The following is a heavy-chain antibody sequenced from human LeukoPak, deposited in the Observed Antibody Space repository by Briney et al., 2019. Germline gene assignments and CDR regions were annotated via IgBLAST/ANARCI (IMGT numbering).Heavy chain of an antibody. Sequence: PGGSLRLSCAASGFTFSSYGMSWVRQAPGKGLEWVSAISGSGGSTYYADSVKGRFTISRDNSKNTLYLQMNSLRAEDTAVYYCAKAEMRWIQLWSFDYWGQGTLVTVSS. CDR1: GFTFSSYG. J-gene: IGHJ4*02. D-gene: IGHD5-18*01. V-gene: IGHV3-23*01. CDR2: ISGSGGST. CDR3: AKAEMRWIQLWSFDY.